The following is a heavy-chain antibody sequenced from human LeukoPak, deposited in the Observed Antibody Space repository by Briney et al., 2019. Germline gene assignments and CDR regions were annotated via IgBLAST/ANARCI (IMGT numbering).Heavy chain of an antibody. J-gene: IGHJ4*02. CDR3: AREAPNYYDSSGYYYFDY. Sequence: GGSLRLSCAASGFTFSSYAMHWVRQAPGKGLEWVAVISYDGSNKYYADSVKGRFTISRDNSKNTLYLQMNSLRAEDTAVYYCAREAPNYYDSSGYYYFDYWGQGTLVTVSS. CDR1: GFTFSSYA. V-gene: IGHV3-30*04. D-gene: IGHD3-22*01. CDR2: ISYDGSNK.